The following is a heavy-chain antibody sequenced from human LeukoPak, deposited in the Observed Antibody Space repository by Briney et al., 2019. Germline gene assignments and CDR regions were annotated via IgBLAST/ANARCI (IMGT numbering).Heavy chain of an antibody. D-gene: IGHD3-10*01. Sequence: SVKVSCKASGGTFSSYAISWVRQAPGQGLEWMGGIIPIFGTANYAQKFQGRVTITADVSTSTAYMELSSLRSEDTAVYYCASIMVRGTNNWFDPWGQGTLVTVSS. CDR3: ASIMVRGTNNWFDP. J-gene: IGHJ5*02. CDR1: GGTFSSYA. V-gene: IGHV1-69*13. CDR2: IIPIFGTA.